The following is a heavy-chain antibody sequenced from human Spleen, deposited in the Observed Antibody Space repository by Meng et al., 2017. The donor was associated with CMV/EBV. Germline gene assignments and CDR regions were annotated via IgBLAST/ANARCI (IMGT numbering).Heavy chain of an antibody. V-gene: IGHV1-2*02. CDR3: ARLGTGGGLSSYYYYHGLDV. D-gene: IGHD1-1*01. Sequence: ASVKVSCKASGGTFSSYAISWVRQAPGQGLEWMGWINPNSGGTNYAQKFQGRVTMTRDTSISTAYMELSRLKSDDTAVYYCARLGTGGGLSSYYYYHGLDVWGQGTTVTVSS. CDR1: GGTFSSYA. J-gene: IGHJ6*02. CDR2: INPNSGGT.